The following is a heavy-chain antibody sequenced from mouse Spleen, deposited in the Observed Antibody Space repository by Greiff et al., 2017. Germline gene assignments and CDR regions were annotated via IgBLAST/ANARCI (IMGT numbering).Heavy chain of an antibody. CDR2: ISSGGGNT. D-gene: IGHD2-4*01. CDR3: ARRDKGFIYYDYDERAWFAY. J-gene: IGHJ3*01. V-gene: IGHV5-9*01. CDR1: GFTFSSYA. Sequence: EVMLVESGGGLVKLGGSLKLSCAASGFTFSSYAMSWVRQTPEKRLEWVATISSGGGNTYYPDSVKGRFTISRDNAKNTLYLQMSSLKSEDTAMYYCARRDKGFIYYDYDERAWFAYWGQGTLVTVSA.